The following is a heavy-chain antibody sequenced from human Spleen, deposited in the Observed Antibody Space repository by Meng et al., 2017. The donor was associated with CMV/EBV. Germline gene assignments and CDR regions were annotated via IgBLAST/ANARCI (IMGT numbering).Heavy chain of an antibody. Sequence: SVKVSCKASGFTFTSSAVQWVRQARGQRLEWIGWIVVGSGNTNYAQKFQERVTITRDMSTSTAYMELSRLRSDDTALYYCARYNWNYGSWDPWGQGTLVTVSS. V-gene: IGHV1-58*01. J-gene: IGHJ5*02. CDR2: IVVGSGNT. D-gene: IGHD1-7*01. CDR1: GFTFTSSA. CDR3: ARYNWNYGSWDP.